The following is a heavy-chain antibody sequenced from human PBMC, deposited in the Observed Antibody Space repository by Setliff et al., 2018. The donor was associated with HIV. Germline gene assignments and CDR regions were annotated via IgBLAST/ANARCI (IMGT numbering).Heavy chain of an antibody. V-gene: IGHV3-74*01. CDR1: GFTFSSYR. CDR2: INPNGRVR. CDR3: TRNIGGVDSY. Sequence: GGSLRLSCAASGFTFSSYRMPWVRQTPGKGLVWVSRINPNGRVRDYADSVKGRFTISRDNAQNTLYLQMNNLRAEDTSVYYCTRNIGGVDSYWGLGTLVTVSS. J-gene: IGHJ4*02. D-gene: IGHD2-21*02.